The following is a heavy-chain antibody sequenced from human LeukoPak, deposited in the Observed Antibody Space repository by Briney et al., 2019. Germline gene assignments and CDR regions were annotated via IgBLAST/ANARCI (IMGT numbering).Heavy chain of an antibody. CDR2: MSSSGDST. D-gene: IGHD3-16*02. CDR1: GFSFTKYA. J-gene: IGHJ4*02. Sequence: GGSLSLSCAASGFSFTKYAMSWVRQAPGKGPEWVSGMSSSGDSTDYADSVKGRFTISRDNSKNTLYLQMDSLRVEDTAVFYCAKVSFDGGVIPYFDSWGQGTVVTVSS. V-gene: IGHV3-23*01. CDR3: AKVSFDGGVIPYFDS.